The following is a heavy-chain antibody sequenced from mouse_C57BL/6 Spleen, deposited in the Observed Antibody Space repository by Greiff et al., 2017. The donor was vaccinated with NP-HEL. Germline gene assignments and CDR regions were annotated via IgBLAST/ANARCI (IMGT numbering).Heavy chain of an antibody. CDR2: ITPNYGTT. Sequence: EVKLMESGPELVKPGASVKISCKASGYSFTDYNMNWVNQSNGKSLEWIGVITPNYGTTSYNQKFKGQATLTVDQSASTVSMQLNSLTSEDAAVYYCAEGITTVVEDDWGKGTTLTVSS. CDR3: AEGITTVVEDD. D-gene: IGHD1-1*01. J-gene: IGHJ2*01. CDR1: GYSFTDYN. V-gene: IGHV1-39*01.